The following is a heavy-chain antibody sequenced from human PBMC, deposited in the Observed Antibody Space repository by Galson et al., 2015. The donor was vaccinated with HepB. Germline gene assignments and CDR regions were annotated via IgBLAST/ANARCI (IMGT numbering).Heavy chain of an antibody. D-gene: IGHD6-19*01. V-gene: IGHV4-34*01. CDR2: INHSGST. CDR3: ARGGTGGIAVAGTTAPRHPSWCYMDV. J-gene: IGHJ6*03. CDR1: GGSFSGYY. Sequence: ETLSLTCAVYGGSFSGYYWSWIRQPPGKGLEWIGEINHSGSTNYNPSLKSRVTISVDTSKNQFSLKLSSVTAADTAAYYCARGGTGGIAVAGTTAPRHPSWCYMDVWGKGTTVTVSS.